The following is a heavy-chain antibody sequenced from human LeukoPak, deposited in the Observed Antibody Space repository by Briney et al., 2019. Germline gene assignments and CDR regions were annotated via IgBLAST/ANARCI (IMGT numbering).Heavy chain of an antibody. V-gene: IGHV3-23*01. CDR3: AKGYCSSTSCYIGDY. CDR1: GFTFSSYA. Sequence: GGSLRLSCAASGFTFSSYAMSWVRQAPGKGLEWVSAISGSGGSTYYADSVKGRFTISRDNSKNTLYLQMNSLRAEDTAVYYCAKGYCSSTSCYIGDYRGQGTLVTVSS. D-gene: IGHD2-2*02. CDR2: ISGSGGST. J-gene: IGHJ4*02.